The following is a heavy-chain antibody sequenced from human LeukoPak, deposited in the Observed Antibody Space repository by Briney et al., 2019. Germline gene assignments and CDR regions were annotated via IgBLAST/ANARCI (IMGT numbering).Heavy chain of an antibody. CDR1: GGSFSGYY. CDR3: ARVRGNRGKYFDY. V-gene: IGHV4-34*01. D-gene: IGHD3-16*01. CDR2: INHSGST. J-gene: IGHJ4*02. Sequence: SETLSLTCAVYGGSFSGYYWSWIRQPPGKGLEWIGEINHSGSTNYNPSLKSRVTISVDTSKNQFSLKLSSATAADTAVYYCARVRGNRGKYFDYWGQGTLVTVSS.